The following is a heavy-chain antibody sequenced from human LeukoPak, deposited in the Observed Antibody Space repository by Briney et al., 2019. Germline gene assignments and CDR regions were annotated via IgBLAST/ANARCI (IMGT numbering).Heavy chain of an antibody. CDR3: ARHRRYLNNWNGSRYYFDY. CDR2: IYHSGST. Sequence: SETLSLTCTVSGYSISRSYYWGWIRQPPGKGLEWIGSIYHSGSTDYNPSLKSRITISVDTSKNQFSLKLSSVTAADTAVYYCARHRRYLNNWNGSRYYFDYWGQGTLVTVSS. CDR1: GYSISRSYY. D-gene: IGHD1-1*01. V-gene: IGHV4-38-2*02. J-gene: IGHJ4*02.